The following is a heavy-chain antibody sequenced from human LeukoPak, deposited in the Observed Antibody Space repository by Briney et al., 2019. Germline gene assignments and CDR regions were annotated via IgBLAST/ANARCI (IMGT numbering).Heavy chain of an antibody. V-gene: IGHV3-21*01. CDR1: GFTVTNYG. J-gene: IGHJ4*02. Sequence: GGSLRLSCAASGFTVTNYGMVWVRQAPGKGLEWVSSINGRGDETHHADSVKGRFTISRDNAKNSLYLQMNSLRDEDTAVYYCARPDTAMVTPLYWGQGTLVTVSS. CDR3: ARPDTAMVTPLY. CDR2: INGRGDET. D-gene: IGHD5-18*01.